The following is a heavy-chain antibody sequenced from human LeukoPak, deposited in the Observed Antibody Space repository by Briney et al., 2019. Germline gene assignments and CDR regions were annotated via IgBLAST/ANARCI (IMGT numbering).Heavy chain of an antibody. V-gene: IGHV3-23*01. Sequence: GGSLRLSCAASGFTFSSYGITWVRQAPGKGLEWVSTISATGGSTYYADSVKGRFTISRDNSKNTLYLQMNSLRAEDTAVYYCARDPGSGSRGNAFDIWGQGTVVTVSS. D-gene: IGHD1-26*01. CDR2: ISATGGST. CDR1: GFTFSSYG. J-gene: IGHJ3*02. CDR3: ARDPGSGSRGNAFDI.